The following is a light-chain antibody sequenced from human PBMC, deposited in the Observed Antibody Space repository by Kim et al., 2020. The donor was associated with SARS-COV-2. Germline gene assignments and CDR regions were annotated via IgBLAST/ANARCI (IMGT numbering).Light chain of an antibody. V-gene: IGLV6-57*04. CDR3: QYYENNNHV. Sequence: NFMLTQPHSVSESPGKTVTISCTRSDGDIANNYVQWYQQRPGSVPTLMIYDNDRRPSGVPDRFSGSIDSSSNSASLTISGLTTGDEADYHCQYYENNNHVFGGGTQLTVL. CDR1: DGDIANNY. J-gene: IGLJ3*02. CDR2: DND.